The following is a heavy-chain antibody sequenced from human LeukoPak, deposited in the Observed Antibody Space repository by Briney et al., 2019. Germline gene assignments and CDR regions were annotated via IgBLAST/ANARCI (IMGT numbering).Heavy chain of an antibody. J-gene: IGHJ4*02. CDR3: AKDATPYGSGRHYFDY. V-gene: IGHV3-23*01. CDR2: ISGSGGST. CDR1: GFTFSSYA. Sequence: GVSLRLSCAASGFTFSSYAMSWVRQAPGKGLEWVSAISGSGGSTYYADSVKGRFTISRDNSKNTLYLQMNSLRAEDTAVYYCAKDATPYGSGRHYFDYWGQGTLVTVSS. D-gene: IGHD3-10*01.